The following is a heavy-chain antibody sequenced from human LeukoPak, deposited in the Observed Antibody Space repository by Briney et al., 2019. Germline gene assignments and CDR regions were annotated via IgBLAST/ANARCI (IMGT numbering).Heavy chain of an antibody. V-gene: IGHV3-30*02. CDR2: IQYDGSNK. D-gene: IGHD5-12*01. CDR1: GFSFSTSG. Sequence: PGGSLRLSCAASGFSFSTSGIHWVRQAPGKGLDWVTFIQYDGSNKYYAESVKGRFTISRDNSKNTLYLQMNSLRAEDTAVYYCAKPPGLRRLDPWGQGTLVTVSS. J-gene: IGHJ5*02. CDR3: AKPPGLRRLDP.